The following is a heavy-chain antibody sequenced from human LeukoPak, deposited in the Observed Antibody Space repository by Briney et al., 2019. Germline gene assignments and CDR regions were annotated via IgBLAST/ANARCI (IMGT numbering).Heavy chain of an antibody. CDR2: ISYDGSNK. D-gene: IGHD3-16*01. CDR3: ARDRGREEFYFDY. CDR1: GFTCSSYA. V-gene: IGHV3-30*04. J-gene: IGHJ4*02. Sequence: GGSLRLSCAASGFTCSSYAMHWVRQAPGKGLEWVAVISYDGSNKYYADSVKGRFTISRDNSKNTLYLQMNSLRAEDTAVYYCARDRGREEFYFDYWGQGTLVTVSS.